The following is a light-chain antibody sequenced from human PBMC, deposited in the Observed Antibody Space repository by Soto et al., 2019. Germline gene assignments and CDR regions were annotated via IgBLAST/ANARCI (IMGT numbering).Light chain of an antibody. J-gene: IGLJ2*01. CDR1: SSDVGAFKY. Sequence: QSALTQPPSASGSPGQSVTISCTGTSSDVGAFKYVSWYQQHPGKAPKLMIDEVTKRPSGVPGRFSGSKFGNTASLSVSGLQAEDEADYYCSSYAGNKNFVVVGGGTKLTVL. CDR2: EVT. V-gene: IGLV2-8*01. CDR3: SSYAGNKNFVV.